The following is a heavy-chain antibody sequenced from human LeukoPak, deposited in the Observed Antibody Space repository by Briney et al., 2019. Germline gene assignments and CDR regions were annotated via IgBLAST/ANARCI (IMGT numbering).Heavy chain of an antibody. V-gene: IGHV1-69*01. CDR3: AIWGSGTYYYYMDV. D-gene: IGHD3-10*01. J-gene: IGHJ6*03. Sequence: SVKVSCKASGGTFSSYAISWVRQDPGQGLEWMGGIIPIFGTANYAQKFQGRVTITADESTSTAYMDLSSLRSEDTAVYYCAIWGSGTYYYYMDVWGKGTTVTISS. CDR2: IIPIFGTA. CDR1: GGTFSSYA.